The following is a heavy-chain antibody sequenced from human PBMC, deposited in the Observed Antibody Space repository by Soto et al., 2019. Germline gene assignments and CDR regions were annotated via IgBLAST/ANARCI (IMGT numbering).Heavy chain of an antibody. CDR2: MNPYNGNT. CDR1: GYTFTSYD. Sequence: QVQLVQSGAEVKKPGASVKVSCRASGYTFTSYDIIWVRQAPGQGLECMGWMNPYNGNTGYAQNSQGRVTMTRNTSISTAYMELSSLRSEDTAVYYCARGPGDLGYLDYWGQGALVTVSS. CDR3: ARGPGDLGYLDY. J-gene: IGHJ4*02. D-gene: IGHD3-10*01. V-gene: IGHV1-8*01.